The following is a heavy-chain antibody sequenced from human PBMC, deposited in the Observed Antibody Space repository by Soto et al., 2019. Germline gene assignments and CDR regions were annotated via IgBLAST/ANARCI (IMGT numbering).Heavy chain of an antibody. Sequence: LSLTCAASGFTVSSNYMSWVRQAPGKGLEWVSVIYSGGSTYYADSVKGRFTISRDNSKNTLYLQMNSLRAEDTAVYYCARDGGGRGSSYFQHWGQGTLVTVSS. CDR1: GFTVSSNY. CDR2: IYSGGST. J-gene: IGHJ1*01. D-gene: IGHD6-6*01. CDR3: ARDGGGRGSSYFQH. V-gene: IGHV3-66*01.